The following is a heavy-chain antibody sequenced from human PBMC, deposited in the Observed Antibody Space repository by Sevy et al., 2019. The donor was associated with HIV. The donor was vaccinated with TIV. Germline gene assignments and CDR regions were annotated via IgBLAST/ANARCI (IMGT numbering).Heavy chain of an antibody. D-gene: IGHD3-3*01. Sequence: ASVKVSCKASGYTFTDTGYYVHWVRQAPGQGLEWMGWINPKSGATNYAQKFQGRVTMTRDTSVSTANMELSRLRSDDTAVYYCVRESYDFWTGPVDYDYGMDVWGQGTTVTVSS. CDR3: VRESYDFWTGPVDYDYGMDV. V-gene: IGHV1-2*02. CDR1: GYTFTDTGYY. J-gene: IGHJ6*02. CDR2: INPKSGAT.